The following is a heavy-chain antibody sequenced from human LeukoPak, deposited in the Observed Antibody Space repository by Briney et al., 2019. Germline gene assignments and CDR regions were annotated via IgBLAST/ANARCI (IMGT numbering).Heavy chain of an antibody. CDR1: GYTFISYG. J-gene: IGHJ4*02. CDR2: ISTYNGNT. CDR3: AREKGAYRYCSGGSCSPDFDY. Sequence: GASVKVSCKASGYTFISYGITWVRQAPGQGLEWMGWISTYNGNTNYAQNLQGRVTMTTDTSTSTAYMELRSLRSDDTAVYYCAREKGAYRYCSGGSCSPDFDYWGQGTLVTVSS. V-gene: IGHV1-18*01. D-gene: IGHD2-15*01.